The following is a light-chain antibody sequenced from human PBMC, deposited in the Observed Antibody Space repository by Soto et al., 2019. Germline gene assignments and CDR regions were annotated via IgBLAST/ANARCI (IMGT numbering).Light chain of an antibody. J-gene: IGLJ3*02. V-gene: IGLV4-60*02. CDR3: ETWDFNTRV. CDR1: LGHRSYI. CDR2: LEGSGSY. Sequence: QSVLTQSSAASASLGSSVKLTSTLSLGHRSYIIAWHQQQPGKAPRYLMKLEGSGSYNKGSGVPDRFSGSSSGADRYLTISNLPFEDEAAYYCETWDFNTRVVGGGTKLTVL.